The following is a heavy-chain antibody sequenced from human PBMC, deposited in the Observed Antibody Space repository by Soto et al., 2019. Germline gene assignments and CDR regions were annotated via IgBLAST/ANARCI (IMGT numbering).Heavy chain of an antibody. J-gene: IGHJ4*02. V-gene: IGHV3-66*01. D-gene: IGHD3-10*01. CDR3: ARDVRYYGSGSYWPPLIDY. CDR2: IYSGGST. CDR1: GFTVSSNY. Sequence: EVQLVESGGGLVQPGGSLRLSCAASGFTVSSNYMSWVRQAPGKGLEWVSVIYSGGSTYYADSVKGRFTISRDNSKNTLYLQMNSLRAEDTAVYYCARDVRYYGSGSYWPPLIDYWGQGTLVTVSS.